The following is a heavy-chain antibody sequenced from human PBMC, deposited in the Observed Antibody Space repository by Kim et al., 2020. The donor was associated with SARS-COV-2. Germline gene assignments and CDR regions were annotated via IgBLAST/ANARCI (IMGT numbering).Heavy chain of an antibody. D-gene: IGHD3-22*01. V-gene: IGHV4-34*01. CDR3: ARDPYDSSGYPFDY. J-gene: IGHJ4*02. Sequence: NPALKSRVTISVDTSKNQFSLKLSSVTAADTAVYYCARDPYDSSGYPFDYWGQGTLVTVSS.